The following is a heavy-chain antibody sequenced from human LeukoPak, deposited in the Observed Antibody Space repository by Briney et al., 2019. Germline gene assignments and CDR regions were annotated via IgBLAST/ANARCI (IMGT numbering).Heavy chain of an antibody. J-gene: IGHJ3*01. CDR2: ISYSGNT. CDR1: AASISSYY. Sequence: PSETLSLTCTVSAASISSYYWSWIRQPPGKGLEWIGYISYSGNTNYKPSLRGRVTISVDTSKNQFSLKMTSVTAADTAVYYCAGGGGGSWGAFHVWGQGTMVTVSS. V-gene: IGHV4-59*01. D-gene: IGHD2-15*01. CDR3: AGGGGGSWGAFHV.